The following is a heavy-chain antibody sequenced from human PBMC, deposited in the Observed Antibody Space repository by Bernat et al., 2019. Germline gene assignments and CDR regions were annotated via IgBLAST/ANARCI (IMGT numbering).Heavy chain of an antibody. D-gene: IGHD6-6*01. CDR1: GGTFSGYA. CDR3: AREAYSSSSRPGVCDY. J-gene: IGHJ4*02. V-gene: IGHV1-69*01. CDR2: IVPIFGTT. Sequence: QVQLVQSGAEVKKPGSSVKVSCEASGGTFSGYAISWVRQAPGQGLEWMGGIVPIFGTTNYAQEFLGRVTISADESTGTAYMELRSLRSEDTAMYYCAREAYSSSSRPGVCDYWGQGTLVTVSS.